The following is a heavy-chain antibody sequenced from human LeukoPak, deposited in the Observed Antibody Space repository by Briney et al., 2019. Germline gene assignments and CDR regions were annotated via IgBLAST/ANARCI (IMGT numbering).Heavy chain of an antibody. CDR3: ASKGSSSSRYYFDY. CDR1: GGSISSYY. V-gene: IGHV4-59*12. CDR2: IYYSGST. D-gene: IGHD2-2*01. J-gene: IGHJ4*02. Sequence: SETLSLTCTVSGGSISSYYWSWIRQPPGKGLEWIGYIYYSGSTNYNPSLKSRVTISVDKSKNQFSLKLTSVTAADTAVYYCASKGSSSSRYYFDYWGQGTLVTVSS.